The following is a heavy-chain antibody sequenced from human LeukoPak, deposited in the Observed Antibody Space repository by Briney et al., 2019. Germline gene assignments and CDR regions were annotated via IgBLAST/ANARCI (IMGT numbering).Heavy chain of an antibody. Sequence: GGSLRLSCAASGFTFSNYLMTWVRQAPGKGLEWVANINQDGSEKYYVNSMKGRLTISRDNAKNSLYLQMNSLRAEDTAVYYCARERGSHSLDYWGQGTLVTVSS. CDR3: ARERGSHSLDY. D-gene: IGHD1-26*01. CDR1: GFTFSNYL. V-gene: IGHV3-7*01. CDR2: INQDGSEK. J-gene: IGHJ4*02.